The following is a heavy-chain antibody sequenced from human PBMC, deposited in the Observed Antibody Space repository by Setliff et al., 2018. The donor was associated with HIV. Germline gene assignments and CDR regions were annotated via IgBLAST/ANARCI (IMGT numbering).Heavy chain of an antibody. Sequence: ASVKVSCKVYGYTLSELSIHWVRQAPGKGLEWMGYFDPQDGETVYAQKFQGRVTLTEDTSTGTAYMELSGLRSEDTAVYYCARGGVGAALVWFDPWGQGTLVTVSS. V-gene: IGHV1-24*01. CDR2: FDPQDGET. CDR1: GYTLSELS. D-gene: IGHD1-26*01. CDR3: ARGGVGAALVWFDP. J-gene: IGHJ5*02.